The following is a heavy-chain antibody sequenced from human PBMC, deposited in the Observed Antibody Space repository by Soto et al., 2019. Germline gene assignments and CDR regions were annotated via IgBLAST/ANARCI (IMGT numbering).Heavy chain of an antibody. CDR2: IYYSGST. Sequence: SETLSLTCTVSGGSISSYYWSWIRQPPGKGLEWIGYIYYSGSTNYNPSLKSRVTISVDTSKNQFSLKLSSVTAADTAVYYCARAPHLGPTVTTFWFDPWGQGTLVTVSS. CDR3: ARAPHLGPTVTTFWFDP. CDR1: GGSISSYY. J-gene: IGHJ5*02. D-gene: IGHD4-17*01. V-gene: IGHV4-59*01.